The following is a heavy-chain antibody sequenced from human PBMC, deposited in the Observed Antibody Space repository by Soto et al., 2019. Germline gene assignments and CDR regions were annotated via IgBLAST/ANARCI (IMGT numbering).Heavy chain of an antibody. J-gene: IGHJ4*02. CDR3: AAGFPRGYYHFAF. D-gene: IGHD3-3*01. V-gene: IGHV4-59*07. CDR2: IYYSGST. Sequence: SDTLSLTGIVSGGSISSDFWSWIRQPPGKRLEWIGYIYYSGSTNYNPSLKSRVTMSVDTSKNQVSLRLSSVTAADTAVYYCAAGFPRGYYHFAFWGQGTLVTVSS. CDR1: GGSISSDF.